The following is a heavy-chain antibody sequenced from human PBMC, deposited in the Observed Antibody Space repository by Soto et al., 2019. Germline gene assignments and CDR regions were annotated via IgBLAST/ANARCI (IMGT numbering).Heavy chain of an antibody. CDR1: GFTFSNAW. CDR2: IKSKTDGGTT. D-gene: IGHD2-2*01. V-gene: IGHV3-15*01. CDR3: TTDPPRYCSSTSCYLGY. Sequence: GGSLRLSCAASGFTFSNAWVNWVRQAPGKGLEWVGRIKSKTDGGTTHYASPVKGRFTISRDDSNNILYLQMNSLKTEDTAVYYCTTDPPRYCSSTSCYLGYWDQGTLVTVSS. J-gene: IGHJ4*02.